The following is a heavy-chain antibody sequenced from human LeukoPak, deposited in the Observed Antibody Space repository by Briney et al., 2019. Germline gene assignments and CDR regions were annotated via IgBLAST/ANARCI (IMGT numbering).Heavy chain of an antibody. V-gene: IGHV3-33*06. D-gene: IGHD6-19*01. CDR3: DKSSCSLVAYYYYMDV. Sequence: PGRPLRLSCAASGFAFNSYAMHWVRQAPGKGPEGVAVMWYVGSRRYYAEPLKGRFTISRDNFKNTLYLLMDSLRAEATALYYCDKSSCSLVAYYYYMDVWGKGTTVTVSS. CDR2: MWYVGSRR. J-gene: IGHJ6*03. CDR1: GFAFNSYA.